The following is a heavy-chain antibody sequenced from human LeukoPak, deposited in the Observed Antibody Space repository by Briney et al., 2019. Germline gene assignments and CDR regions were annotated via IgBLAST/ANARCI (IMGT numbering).Heavy chain of an antibody. Sequence: HPGGSLRLSCVGSGFTFSNYAMTWVRQGPGKGLEWVSTISSSGDGTFYADSVKGRFTISRDNSKNTLYLQMNSLRAEDTAVYYCAKGLVGTEYFQHWGQGTLVTVSS. V-gene: IGHV3-23*01. D-gene: IGHD2-8*02. J-gene: IGHJ1*01. CDR2: ISSSGDGT. CDR3: AKGLVGTEYFQH. CDR1: GFTFSNYA.